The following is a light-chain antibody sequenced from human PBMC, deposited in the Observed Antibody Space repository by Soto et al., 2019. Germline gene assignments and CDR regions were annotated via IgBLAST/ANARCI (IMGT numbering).Light chain of an antibody. J-gene: IGKJ2*01. CDR3: QQSYSTPRLFT. V-gene: IGKV1-39*01. CDR2: AAS. Sequence: DIQMTQSPSSLSASVGDRVTITCRASQSIRRYLNWYQQKPGKAPKLLSYAASSLQSGVPSRFSGSGSGTDFTLTISSLQPEDSATYYCQQSYSTPRLFTFGQGTNLEI. CDR1: QSIRRY.